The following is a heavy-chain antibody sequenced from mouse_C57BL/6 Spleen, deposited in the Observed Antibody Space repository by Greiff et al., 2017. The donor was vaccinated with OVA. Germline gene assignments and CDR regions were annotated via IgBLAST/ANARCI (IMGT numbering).Heavy chain of an antibody. D-gene: IGHD1-1*01. CDR1: GYAFSSSW. V-gene: IGHV1-82*01. Sequence: QVQLQQSGPELVKPGASVKISCKASGYAFSSSWMNWVKQRPGKGLEWIGRIYPGDGDTKYNGKFKGKATLTADKSSSTAYMQLSSLTSQDSVVYFGALITTVVDWYFDVWGTGTSVTVSS. CDR2: IYPGDGDT. J-gene: IGHJ1*03. CDR3: ALITTVVDWYFDV.